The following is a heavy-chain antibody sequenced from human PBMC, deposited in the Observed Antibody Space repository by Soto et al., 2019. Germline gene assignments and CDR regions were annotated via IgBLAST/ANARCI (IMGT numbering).Heavy chain of an antibody. J-gene: IGHJ5*02. D-gene: IGHD6-19*01. CDR2: IYYSGST. CDR1: GGSVSSGSYY. Sequence: LSLTCTVSGGSVSSGSYYWSWIRQPPGKGLEWIGYIYYSGSTNYNPSLKSRVTISVDTSKNQFSLKLSSVTAADTAVYYCARVFSGWYWFDPWGQGTLVTVSS. CDR3: ARVFSGWYWFDP. V-gene: IGHV4-61*01.